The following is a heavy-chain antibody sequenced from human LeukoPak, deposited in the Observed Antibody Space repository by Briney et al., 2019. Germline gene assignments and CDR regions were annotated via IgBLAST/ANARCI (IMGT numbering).Heavy chain of an antibody. V-gene: IGHV4-39*01. Sequence: SETLSLTCIVSGDSIRNSGWSWGWIRQPPGKALEWIGTMPYDENVSDNEIPSYNPSLKRRVTISADTSKNQLSLKVNSVTAADTASYYCARLTLTGVGGRGWFDAWGQGTLVIVSS. J-gene: IGHJ5*02. CDR1: GDSIRNSGWS. CDR3: ARLTLTGVGGRGWFDA. D-gene: IGHD3-3*01. CDR2: MPYDENVSDNEIP.